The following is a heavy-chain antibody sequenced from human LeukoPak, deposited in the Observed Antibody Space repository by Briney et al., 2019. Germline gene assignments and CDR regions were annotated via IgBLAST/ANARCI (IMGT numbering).Heavy chain of an antibody. V-gene: IGHV3-74*01. CDR1: GFTFSSHW. D-gene: IGHD1-26*01. CDR3: GKNRYSGSLSPFDI. CDR2: INSDGSSI. J-gene: IGHJ3*02. Sequence: PGGSLRLSCAASGFTFSSHWMHWVRQAPGKGLVWVSRINSDGSSISYADSVKGRFTISRDNAKNTLYLQMNNLRAEDTAVYYCGKNRYSGSLSPFDIWGQGTMVTVSS.